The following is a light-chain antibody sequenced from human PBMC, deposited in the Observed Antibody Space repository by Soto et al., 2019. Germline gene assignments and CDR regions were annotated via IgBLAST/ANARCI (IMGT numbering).Light chain of an antibody. J-gene: IGKJ5*01. CDR2: DAS. Sequence: NLFNQSPCPLSLSPGEKTTLPCPASESVSSYLAWYQQKPGQAHSLIIYDASNRATGIRARFSGSGSGTDFTLTISSIEPEDVAVYYCQQRSNWPRRITFGQGTRLEIK. CDR1: ESVSSY. V-gene: IGKV3-11*01. CDR3: QQRSNWPRRIT.